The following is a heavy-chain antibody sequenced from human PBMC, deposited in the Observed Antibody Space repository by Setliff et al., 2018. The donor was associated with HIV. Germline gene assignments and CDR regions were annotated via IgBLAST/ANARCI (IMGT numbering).Heavy chain of an antibody. CDR3: ARTRAPYFFDF. J-gene: IGHJ4*02. CDR1: GISINGYY. Sequence: PSETLSLTCSVSGISINGYYWSWIRQSPRTRLEWIGYVSSIGNTNYNPSLKSRVTISVDTSKNQLSLQLNSVTAAGTAVYFCARTRAPYFFDFWGQGAQVTVSS. D-gene: IGHD1-26*01. CDR2: VSSIGNT. V-gene: IGHV4-4*08.